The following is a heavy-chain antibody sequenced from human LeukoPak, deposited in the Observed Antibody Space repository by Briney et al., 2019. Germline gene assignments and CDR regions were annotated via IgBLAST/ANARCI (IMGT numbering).Heavy chain of an antibody. CDR2: ISHSGST. CDR1: GRSISSSNYY. D-gene: IGHD3-10*01. CDR3: ARHGGDYDPGTYYTFDP. Sequence: PSETLSLTCTLSGRSISSSNYYWGWIRQPPGKGLEWIGSISHSGSTYYNPSLKSRVTISVDTSKNQFSLRLTSVTAADTAMFHCARHGGDYDPGTYYTFDPWGQGTLVTVSS. J-gene: IGHJ5*02. V-gene: IGHV4-39*01.